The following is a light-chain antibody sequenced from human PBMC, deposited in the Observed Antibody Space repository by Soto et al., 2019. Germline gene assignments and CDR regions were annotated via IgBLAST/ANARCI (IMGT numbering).Light chain of an antibody. CDR1: QAISRY. CDR2: GAS. V-gene: IGKV1-9*01. J-gene: IGKJ4*01. CDR3: QQLNDYPLT. Sequence: DIQLTQSPSFLSASVGDRVTITCRASQAISRYLAWYQQKPGKPPKLLIYGASTLQSDVPSRFSGSGSGTEFTLTVSSLQAEDSATYYCQQLNDYPLTFGGGTKVEIK.